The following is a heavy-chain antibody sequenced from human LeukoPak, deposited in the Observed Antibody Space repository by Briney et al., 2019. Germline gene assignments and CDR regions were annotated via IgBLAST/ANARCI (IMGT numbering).Heavy chain of an antibody. V-gene: IGHV3-30*02. CDR3: AKDYCSSTSCYKNYFDY. D-gene: IGHD2-2*02. Sequence: SGGSLRLSCAASGFTFSSYGIHWVRQAPGKWLEWVAFIRYDGSNKYYADSVKGRFTISRDNSKNTLYLQMNSLRAEDTAVYYCAKDYCSSTSCYKNYFDYWGQGTLVTVSS. J-gene: IGHJ4*02. CDR1: GFTFSSYG. CDR2: IRYDGSNK.